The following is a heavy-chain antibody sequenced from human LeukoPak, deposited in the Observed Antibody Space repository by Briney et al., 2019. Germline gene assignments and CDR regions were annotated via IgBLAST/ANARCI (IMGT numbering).Heavy chain of an antibody. D-gene: IGHD3-10*01. J-gene: IGHJ4*02. V-gene: IGHV3-74*01. Sequence: PGGSLRLSCAASGFTFSSYWMHWVRQAPGKGLVWVSRINSDGSSTSYADSVKGRFTISRDSSKNILYLQMNALTTEDTAVYYCAKDRGSGTYYLIPDYWGQGTLVIVSS. CDR3: AKDRGSGTYYLIPDY. CDR1: GFTFSSYW. CDR2: INSDGSST.